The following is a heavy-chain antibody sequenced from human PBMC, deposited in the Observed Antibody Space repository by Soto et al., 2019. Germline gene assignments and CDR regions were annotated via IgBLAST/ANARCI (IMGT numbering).Heavy chain of an antibody. D-gene: IGHD6-13*01. CDR3: ARGDGSSWYVN. J-gene: IGHJ4*02. V-gene: IGHV4-61*01. CDR2: IYYSGST. CDR1: GGSVSSGSYY. Sequence: PSETLSLTCFVSGGSVSSGSYYWSWIRQPPGKGLEWIGYIYYSGSTNYNPSLKSRVTISVDTSKNQFSLKLSSVTAADTAVYYCARGDGSSWYVNWGQGTLVTVSS.